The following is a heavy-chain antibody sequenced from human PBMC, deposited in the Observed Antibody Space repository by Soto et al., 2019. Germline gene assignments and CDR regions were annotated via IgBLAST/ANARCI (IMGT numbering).Heavy chain of an antibody. J-gene: IGHJ6*02. Sequence: GSLSLSWSPSWFPFSRFGIHGGRPAPGKGLEWVAVMTYDGSNEYYADSVRGRFTISRDNSKSTVYLQMNSLRPEDTAVYYCAKNTVGLGRYYYYGMDVWGQGTTVTVSS. D-gene: IGHD5-12*01. CDR1: WFPFSRFG. CDR2: MTYDGSNE. V-gene: IGHV3-30*18. CDR3: AKNTVGLGRYYYYGMDV.